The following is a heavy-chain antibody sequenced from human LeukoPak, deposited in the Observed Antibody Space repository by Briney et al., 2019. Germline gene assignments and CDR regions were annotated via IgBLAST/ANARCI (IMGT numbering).Heavy chain of an antibody. CDR2: ISDNGGST. V-gene: IGHV3-23*01. CDR1: GFTFYNYA. D-gene: IGHD1-26*01. J-gene: IGHJ4*02. Sequence: GGSLRLSCAASGFTFYNYAMTWVRQAPGKGLEWFSGISDNGGSTYHAVSVRGRFTISRDNSKNTLYLQMNSLRAEDTAVYYCEKDQWELTYFDYWGQGTLVTVSS. CDR3: EKDQWELTYFDY.